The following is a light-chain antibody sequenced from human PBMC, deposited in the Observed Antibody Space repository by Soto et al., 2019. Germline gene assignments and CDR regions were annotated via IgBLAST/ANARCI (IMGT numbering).Light chain of an antibody. CDR1: RSVGSD. V-gene: IGKV3-20*01. Sequence: VLAQSPATVSVSPGEIATLSCRASRSVGSDLAWYQQKPGQAPRLVIYGASNRATGIPDRFSGSGSGTDFTLTISRLEPEDFAVYYCQQYGSSGTFGQGTKVDIK. J-gene: IGKJ1*01. CDR3: QQYGSSGT. CDR2: GAS.